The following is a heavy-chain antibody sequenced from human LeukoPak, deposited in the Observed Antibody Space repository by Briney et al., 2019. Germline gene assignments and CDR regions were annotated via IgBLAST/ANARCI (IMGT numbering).Heavy chain of an antibody. CDR3: ARLGGYVWYYFDY. CDR1: GGSISSYY. J-gene: IGHJ4*02. CDR2: IYYSGST. D-gene: IGHD3-16*01. Sequence: SETLSLTCTVSGGSISSYYWSWIRQPPGKGLEWIGYIYYSGSTNYNPSLKSRVTISVDTSKNQFSLKLSSVTAADTAVYYCARLGGYVWYYFDYWGQGTLVTVSS. V-gene: IGHV4-59*12.